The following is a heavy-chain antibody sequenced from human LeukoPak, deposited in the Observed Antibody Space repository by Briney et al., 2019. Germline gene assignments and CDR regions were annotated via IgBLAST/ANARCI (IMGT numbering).Heavy chain of an antibody. J-gene: IGHJ6*02. CDR2: INAGNGNT. V-gene: IGHV1-3*01. Sequence: ASVKVSCTASGYTFTSYAMHWVRQAPGQRLEWMGWINAGNGNTKYSQKFQGRVTITRDTSASTAYMELSSLRSEDTAVYYCAKASKGYSSGWFASGFEYYYYGMDVWGQGTTVTVSS. CDR3: AKASKGYSSGWFASGFEYYYYGMDV. CDR1: GYTFTSYA. D-gene: IGHD6-19*01.